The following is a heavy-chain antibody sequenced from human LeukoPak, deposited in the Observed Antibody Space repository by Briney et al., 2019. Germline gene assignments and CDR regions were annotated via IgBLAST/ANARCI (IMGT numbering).Heavy chain of an antibody. CDR1: GGTFSSYA. CDR3: ARDFEQQLDY. Sequence: GASVKVSCKASGGTFSSYAISWVRQAPGQGLEWMGGIIPIFGTANYAQKFQGRVTITADTSTSTAYMELRSLRSDDTAVYYCARDFEQQLDYWGQGTLVTVSS. V-gene: IGHV1-69*06. CDR2: IIPIFGTA. J-gene: IGHJ4*02. D-gene: IGHD6-13*01.